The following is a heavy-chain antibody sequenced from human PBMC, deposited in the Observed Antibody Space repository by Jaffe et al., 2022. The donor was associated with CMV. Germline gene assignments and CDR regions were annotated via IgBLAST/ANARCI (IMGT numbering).Heavy chain of an antibody. CDR2: IKSKTDGGTT. J-gene: IGHJ4*02. CDR1: GFTFSNAW. D-gene: IGHD2-8*01. CDR3: TTWLLMVYAIRYFDY. Sequence: EVQLVESGGGLVKPGGSLRLSCAASGFTFSNAWMSWVRQAPGKGLEWVGRIKSKTDGGTTDYAAPVKGRFTISRDDSKNTLYLQMNSLKTEDTAVYYCTTWLLMVYAIRYFDYWGQGTLVTVSS. V-gene: IGHV3-15*01.